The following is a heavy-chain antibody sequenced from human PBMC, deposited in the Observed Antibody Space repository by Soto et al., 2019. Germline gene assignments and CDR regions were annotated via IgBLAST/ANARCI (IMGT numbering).Heavy chain of an antibody. V-gene: IGHV3-48*02. CDR1: GFTFSSYS. Sequence: EVQLVESGGGLVQPGGSLRLSCAASGFTFSSYSMNWIRQAPGKGLEWVSYISSSSSTIYYGDSVKGRFTISRDNAKNSLYLKVNSLRDEDTAVYYCATKAGQHLAHGSSAYYFDYWGQGTLVTVSS. J-gene: IGHJ4*02. D-gene: IGHD6-13*01. CDR2: ISSSSSTI. CDR3: ATKAGQHLAHGSSAYYFDY.